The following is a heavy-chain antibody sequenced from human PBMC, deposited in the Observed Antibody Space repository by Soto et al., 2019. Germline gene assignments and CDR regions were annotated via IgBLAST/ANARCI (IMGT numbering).Heavy chain of an antibody. Sequence: QVQLQESGPGLVKPSETLSLTCTVSGASVSSGNYYWSWIRQPPGKGLECIGYISYSGSTNYNPSLKSRVTISIDTSRNQFSLKLSSVTAADTAVYYCARGSRSYYAYWGQGTLVTVSS. D-gene: IGHD2-15*01. V-gene: IGHV4-61*01. J-gene: IGHJ4*02. CDR3: ARGSRSYYAY. CDR1: GASVSSGNYY. CDR2: ISYSGST.